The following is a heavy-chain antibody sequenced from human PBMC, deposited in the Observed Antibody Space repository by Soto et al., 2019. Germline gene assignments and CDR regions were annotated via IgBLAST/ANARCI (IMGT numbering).Heavy chain of an antibody. V-gene: IGHV3-48*02. J-gene: IGHJ4*02. CDR3: ARAPNRALDY. CDR2: ISSSSRTI. CDR1: GFTFSSYT. D-gene: IGHD2-8*01. Sequence: GRSLRLSCAASGFTFSSYTMHWVRQAPGKGLEWISYISSSSRTIYYADSVKGRFTISRDNAQSSLYLQMTSLRDEDTAVYYCARAPNRALDYWGQGTLVTV.